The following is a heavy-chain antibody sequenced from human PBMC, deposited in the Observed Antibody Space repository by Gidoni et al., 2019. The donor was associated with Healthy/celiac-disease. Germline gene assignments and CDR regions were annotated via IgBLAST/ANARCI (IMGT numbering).Heavy chain of an antibody. CDR3: VNSYWALYYYDSSGYYDDQYQHDY. V-gene: IGHV3-64D*06. Sequence: EVQRVGSGRVWVTPGGSLRLACSASGFTFSRYARHWVRQALGKGLEDVSAIRSNGDSRYYADAVMGRVTIARDNSKNTLYLQMSSLRAEDTAVYYCVNSYWALYYYDSSGYYDDQYQHDYWGQGTLVTVSS. J-gene: IGHJ4*02. CDR2: IRSNGDSR. CDR1: GFTFSRYA. D-gene: IGHD3-22*01.